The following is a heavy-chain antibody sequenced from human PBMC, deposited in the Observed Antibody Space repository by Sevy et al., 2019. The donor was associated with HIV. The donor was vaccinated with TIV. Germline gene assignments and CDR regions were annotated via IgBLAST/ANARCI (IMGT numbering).Heavy chain of an antibody. J-gene: IGHJ6*02. CDR3: AREREFTIFGVLIEYGMDV. CDR2: IYSGGTT. V-gene: IGHV3-53*01. Sequence: GGSLRLSCAASGFTVSSNYMSWVRQAPGKGLEWVSVIYSGGTTYYADSVKGPFTISRDNSKNTLYLQMNNLRAEDTAVYYCAREREFTIFGVLIEYGMDVWGQGTTVTVSS. CDR1: GFTVSSNY. D-gene: IGHD3-3*01.